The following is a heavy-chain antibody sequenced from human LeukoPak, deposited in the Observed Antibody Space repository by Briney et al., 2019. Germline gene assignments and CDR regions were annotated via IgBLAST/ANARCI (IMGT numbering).Heavy chain of an antibody. D-gene: IGHD2-21*02. CDR2: IYPGDYET. J-gene: IGHJ4*02. V-gene: IGHV5-51*01. CDR1: GYSFSNYW. Sequence: GESLKISCEGSGYSFSNYWIGWVRQMPGKGLEWMGIIYPGDYETRYSPSFQGLVTISVDRSISTAYLQWSSLKASDTAMYYCAIPPGYCGNDCSFDHWGQGTLVTVSS. CDR3: AIPPGYCGNDCSFDH.